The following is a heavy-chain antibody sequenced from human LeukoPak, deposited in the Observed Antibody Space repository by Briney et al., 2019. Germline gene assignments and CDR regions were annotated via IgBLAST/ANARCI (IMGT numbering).Heavy chain of an antibody. CDR3: ARGRDGYNFWYDY. V-gene: IGHV1-69*02. CDR2: IIPILGLA. Sequence: SVKGSCKASVGTFSSYTISWVRQAPRQGLEWMGRIIPILGLANYAQKFQGRVTITADKSTSTAYMELSSLRSEDTAVYYCARGRDGYNFWYDYWGQGTLVTVSS. CDR1: VGTFSSYT. D-gene: IGHD5-24*01. J-gene: IGHJ4*02.